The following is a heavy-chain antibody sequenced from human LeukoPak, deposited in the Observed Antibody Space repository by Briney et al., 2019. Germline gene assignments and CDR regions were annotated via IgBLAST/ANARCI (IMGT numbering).Heavy chain of an antibody. D-gene: IGHD5-18*01. Sequence: GGSLRLSCAASGFTFSSYGMHWVRQAPGKGLEWVALIWYDGSNKYYADSVKGRFTISRDNSKNTLHLQMNSLRAEDTAVYYCAKDMYSYGHGYFDYWGQGTLVTVSS. CDR3: AKDMYSYGHGYFDY. J-gene: IGHJ4*02. V-gene: IGHV3-30*02. CDR2: IWYDGSNK. CDR1: GFTFSSYG.